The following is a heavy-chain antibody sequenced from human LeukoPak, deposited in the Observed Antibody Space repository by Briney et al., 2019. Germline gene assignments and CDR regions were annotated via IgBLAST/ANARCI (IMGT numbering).Heavy chain of an antibody. Sequence: GGSLRLSCTVSGFTVSSNSMSWVRQAPGKGLEWVSFIYSDNTHYSDSVKGRFTISRDNSKNTLYLQMNSLRAEDTAVYYCARDAGEAIVGAHFDYWGQGTLVTVSS. CDR3: ARDAGEAIVGAHFDY. V-gene: IGHV3-53*01. D-gene: IGHD1-26*01. CDR2: IYSDNT. CDR1: GFTVSSNS. J-gene: IGHJ4*02.